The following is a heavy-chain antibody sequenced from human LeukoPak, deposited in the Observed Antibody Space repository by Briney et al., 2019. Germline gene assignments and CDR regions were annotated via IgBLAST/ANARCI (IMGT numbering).Heavy chain of an antibody. CDR3: AKPYSGTILTGWFDP. CDR1: GYSFTTYN. Sequence: ASVKVSCKASGYSFTTYNVHWVRQAPGQGLEWMGIINPTDGSTSYAQNFQGRLTVTRDTSTSTVYMELSSLRSEDTALYYCAKPYSGTILTGWFDPWGQGTLVTVSS. CDR2: INPTDGST. V-gene: IGHV1-46*01. J-gene: IGHJ5*02. D-gene: IGHD3-9*01.